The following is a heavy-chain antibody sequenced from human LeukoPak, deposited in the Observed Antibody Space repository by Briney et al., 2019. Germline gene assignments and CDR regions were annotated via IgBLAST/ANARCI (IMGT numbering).Heavy chain of an antibody. D-gene: IGHD4-17*01. CDR3: AKHGDYSSYFDY. J-gene: IGHJ4*02. Sequence: GGSLRLSCAASGFTFSSYAMSWVRQAPGKGLEWVSAISGSGGSTYYADSVKGRFTISRDNSKNTLYLQMNSLRAEDAAVYYCAKHGDYSSYFDYWGQGTLVTVSS. CDR1: GFTFSSYA. CDR2: ISGSGGST. V-gene: IGHV3-23*01.